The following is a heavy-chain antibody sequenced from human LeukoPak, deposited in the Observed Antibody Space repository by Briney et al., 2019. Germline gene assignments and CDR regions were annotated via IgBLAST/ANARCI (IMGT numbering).Heavy chain of an antibody. CDR2: ISAYNGNT. CDR3: ARGDYDFWSGYFSWFDP. Sequence: ASVKVSCKASGYTFTSYGISWVRQAPGQGLEWMGWISAYNGNTNYAQKLQGRVTMTTDTSTSTAYMELRSLRSDDTAVYYCARGDYDFWSGYFSWFDPWGQGTLVTVSS. J-gene: IGHJ5*02. V-gene: IGHV1-18*01. D-gene: IGHD3-3*01. CDR1: GYTFTSYG.